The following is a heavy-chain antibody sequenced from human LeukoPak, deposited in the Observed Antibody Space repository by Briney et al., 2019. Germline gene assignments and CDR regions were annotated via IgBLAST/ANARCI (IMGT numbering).Heavy chain of an antibody. CDR1: GFNFHVFD. CDR2: VIASGSYT. CDR3: ARNTTDRPYDF. D-gene: IGHD2/OR15-2a*01. Sequence: GGSLRLSCAASGFNFHVFDMTWARQAPGKGLEWLSTVIASGSYTYYAASVKGRFTISRDNSKNTLHLQMDSLRVEDTAVYFCARNTTDRPYDFWGQGTLVTVSS. J-gene: IGHJ4*02. V-gene: IGHV3-23*01.